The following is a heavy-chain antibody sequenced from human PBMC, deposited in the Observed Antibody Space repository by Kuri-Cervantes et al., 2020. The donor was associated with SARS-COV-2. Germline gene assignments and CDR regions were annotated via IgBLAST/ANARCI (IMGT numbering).Heavy chain of an antibody. J-gene: IGHJ4*02. CDR2: IYYSGST. Sequence: SETLSLTCTVSGGSISSSSYYWGWIRQPPGKGLEWIGSIYYSGSTYYNPSLKSRVTISVDTSKNQFSLKLSSVTAAETAVYYCARDPTPGIAVAGPWGNFDYWGQGTLDTVSS. CDR3: ARDPTPGIAVAGPWGNFDY. D-gene: IGHD6-19*01. CDR1: GGSISSSSYY. V-gene: IGHV4-39*02.